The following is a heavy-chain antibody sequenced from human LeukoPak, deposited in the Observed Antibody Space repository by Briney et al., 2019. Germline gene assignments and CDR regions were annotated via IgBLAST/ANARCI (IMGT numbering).Heavy chain of an antibody. Sequence: GGSLRLSCAASGFTFSSYSMNWVRQAPGKGLEWVSYISSSSSTIYYADSVKGRFTISRDNAKNSLYLQMNSLRAEDTAVYYCARGRSALWSGLMPLDYWGQGTLVTVSS. CDR3: ARGRSALWSGLMPLDY. CDR1: GFTFSSYS. CDR2: ISSSSSTI. D-gene: IGHD3-3*01. V-gene: IGHV3-48*01. J-gene: IGHJ4*02.